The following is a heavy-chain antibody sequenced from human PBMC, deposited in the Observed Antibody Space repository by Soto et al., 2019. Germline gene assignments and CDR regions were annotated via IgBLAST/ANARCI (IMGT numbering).Heavy chain of an antibody. Sequence: SETLSLTCTVSGGSISSSSYYWGWIRQPPGKGLEWIGSIYYTGSTYYNPSLKSRVTISVDTSKNQFSLKLSSVTAADTAVYYCARQRRYYYDSSGYPDYWGQGTLVTVSS. CDR3: ARQRRYYYDSSGYPDY. D-gene: IGHD3-22*01. CDR2: IYYTGST. V-gene: IGHV4-39*01. CDR1: GGSISSSSYY. J-gene: IGHJ4*02.